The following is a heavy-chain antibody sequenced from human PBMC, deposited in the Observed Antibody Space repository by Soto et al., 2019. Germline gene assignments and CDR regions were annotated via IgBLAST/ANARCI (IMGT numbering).Heavy chain of an antibody. V-gene: IGHV4-59*08. CDR1: GGSISSYY. CDR2: IYYSGST. CDR3: ARHVHADYTSDY. D-gene: IGHD4-17*01. J-gene: IGHJ4*02. Sequence: SETLSLTCTVSGGSISSYYWSWIRQPPGKGLEWIGYIYYSGSTNYNPSLKSRVTISVDTSKNQFSLKLSSVTAADTAVYYCARHVHADYTSDYWGQGTLVTVSS.